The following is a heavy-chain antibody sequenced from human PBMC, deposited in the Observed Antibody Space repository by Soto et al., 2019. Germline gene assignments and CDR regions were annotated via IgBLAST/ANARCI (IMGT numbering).Heavy chain of an antibody. Sequence: QVQLQESGPGLVKPSETLSLTCTVSGGSINDYYWSWTRQPPGKGLEWIAYGLRPDYTGYNPSLSNRVNISSDTSKNQFSLRLISVTAADTSVYYCVAGPDRAKSAYWGQGTLVTVSS. CDR1: GGSINDYY. CDR2: GLRPDYT. J-gene: IGHJ4*01. V-gene: IGHV4-59*01. CDR3: VAGPDRAKSAY.